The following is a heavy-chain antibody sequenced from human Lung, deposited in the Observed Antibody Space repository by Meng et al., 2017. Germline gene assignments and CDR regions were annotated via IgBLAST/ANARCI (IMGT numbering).Heavy chain of an antibody. CDR2: ISHSGST. CDR1: GDSITSTQG. J-gene: IGHJ4*02. V-gene: IGHV4-4*02. D-gene: IGHD1-7*01. Sequence: QLMLQSSGPSPFQPSVTRSLACAVSGDSITSTQGWSWLRQPPGKGLEWIGEISHSGSTVYRPSLQGRVSISLDKSNNEFSLKLTSVTAADTAVYYCARETLRELGLFHYWGQGILVTVSS. CDR3: ARETLRELGLFHY.